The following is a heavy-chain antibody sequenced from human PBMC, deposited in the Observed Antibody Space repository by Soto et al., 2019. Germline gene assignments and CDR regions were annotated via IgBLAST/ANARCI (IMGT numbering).Heavy chain of an antibody. CDR1: GGSFSGYY. Sequence: SETLSLTCAVYGGSFSGYYWSWIRQPPGKGLEWIGEINHSGSTNYNPSLKSRVTISVDTSKNQFSLKLSSVTAADTAVYYCARSFGNDSSGYYKNDYWGQGTLVTVSS. CDR3: ARSFGNDSSGYYKNDY. V-gene: IGHV4-34*01. J-gene: IGHJ4*02. D-gene: IGHD3-22*01. CDR2: INHSGST.